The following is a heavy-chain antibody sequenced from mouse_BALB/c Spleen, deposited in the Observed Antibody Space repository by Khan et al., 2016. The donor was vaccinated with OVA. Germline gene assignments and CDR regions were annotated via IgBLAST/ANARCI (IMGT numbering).Heavy chain of an antibody. D-gene: IGHD1-2*01. CDR1: GYSFTSYW. CDR2: IHPSDSDI. V-gene: IGHV1-59*01. CDR3: ARGDTASYWYFDV. Sequence: QVQLQQSGAELVRPGVSVKLSCKASGYSFTSYWMNWVKQRPGQGLEWIGLIHPSDSDIRLNQKFKDKATLNVDTSSSTAYLQLSIPTSEDSAVYYCARGDTASYWYFDVWGAGTTVTVSS. J-gene: IGHJ1*01.